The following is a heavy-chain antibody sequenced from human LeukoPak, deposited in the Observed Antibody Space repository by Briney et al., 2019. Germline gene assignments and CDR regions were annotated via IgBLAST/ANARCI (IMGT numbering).Heavy chain of an antibody. CDR3: ARDYGDFPAYYFDY. V-gene: IGHV4-59*12. CDR2: IYYSGST. J-gene: IGHJ4*02. Sequence: SETLSLTCTVSDGSINSFYWSWIRQPPGKGLEWIGYIYYSGSTNYNPSLKSRVTMSMDTSMNQFSLKLRSVTAADTAVYYCARDYGDFPAYYFDYWGQGTLVTVSS. D-gene: IGHD4-17*01. CDR1: DGSINSFY.